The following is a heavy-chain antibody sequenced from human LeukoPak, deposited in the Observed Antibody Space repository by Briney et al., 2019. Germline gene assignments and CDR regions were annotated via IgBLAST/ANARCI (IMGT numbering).Heavy chain of an antibody. V-gene: IGHV4-59*01. J-gene: IGHJ4*02. D-gene: IGHD3-16*01. CDR1: DDSISDYY. CDR3: TRGAGWLIDY. CDR2: FHNSGTS. Sequence: SETLSLTCTVSDDSISDYYRGWLRHPPGEGLEWIGYFHNSGTSTYIPSLKSRVTISADTSKNQFSLRLNSLATADTAVYYGTRGAGWLIDYWGQGILVTVS.